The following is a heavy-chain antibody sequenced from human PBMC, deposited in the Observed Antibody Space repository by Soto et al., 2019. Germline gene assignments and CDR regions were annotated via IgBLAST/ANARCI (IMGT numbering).Heavy chain of an antibody. D-gene: IGHD3-9*01. CDR3: ARERKYYDILTGYSNRDAFDI. CDR1: GFTFSSYA. V-gene: IGHV3-64*01. Sequence: GGSLRLSCAASGFTFSSYAMHWVRQAPGKGLEYVSAISSNGGSTYYANSVKGRFTISRDNSKNTLYLQMGSLRAEDMAVYYCARERKYYDILTGYSNRDAFDIWGQGTMVTVSS. J-gene: IGHJ3*02. CDR2: ISSNGGST.